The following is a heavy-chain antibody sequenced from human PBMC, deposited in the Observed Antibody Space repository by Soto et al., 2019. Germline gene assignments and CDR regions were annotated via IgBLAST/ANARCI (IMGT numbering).Heavy chain of an antibody. CDR2: ISKTGTTK. D-gene: IGHD2-15*01. J-gene: IGHJ5*02. Sequence: GGSLRLSCAASGFTFSSNTMIWVRQAPGKGLEWVSYISKTGTTKYYAESVKGRFTISRDNAKNSLYLQMNSLTDEDTAIYYCVRDGSSFDIWGQGTLVTVSS. V-gene: IGHV3-48*02. CDR3: VRDGSSFDI. CDR1: GFTFSSNT.